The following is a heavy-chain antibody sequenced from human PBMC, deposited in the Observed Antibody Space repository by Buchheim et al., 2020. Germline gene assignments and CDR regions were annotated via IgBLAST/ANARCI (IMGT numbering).Heavy chain of an antibody. CDR1: GFIFTSYA. CDR2: ISVSGGGT. D-gene: IGHD3-10*01. CDR3: VKFRGQLGFASDI. Sequence: EVQLLESGGGLVQPGGSLRVSCAPSGFIFTSYAMSWVRQAPGKGLEWVSGISVSGGGTYYADSVKGRFTVSRDNSRNRLYLQMNSLRVEDTAVYYCVKFRGQLGFASDIWGQGT. V-gene: IGHV3-23*01. J-gene: IGHJ3*02.